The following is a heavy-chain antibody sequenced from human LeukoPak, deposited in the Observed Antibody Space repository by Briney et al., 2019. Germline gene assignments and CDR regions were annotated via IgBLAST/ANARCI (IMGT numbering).Heavy chain of an antibody. CDR2: ISSGGST. D-gene: IGHD5-24*01. Sequence: GGSLRLSCAASGFTVRSNYMSWVRQAPGKGLEWVSVISSGGSTYCADSVKGRFTISRDSSKNTLYLQMKSLRAEDAALYYCSRDRMGTKSFDYWGQGTLVNVSS. J-gene: IGHJ4*02. CDR3: SRDRMGTKSFDY. CDR1: GFTVRSNY. V-gene: IGHV3-66*01.